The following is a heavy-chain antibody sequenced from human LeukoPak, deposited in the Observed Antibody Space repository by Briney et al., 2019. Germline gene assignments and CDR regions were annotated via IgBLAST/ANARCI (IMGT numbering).Heavy chain of an antibody. Sequence: GASVKVSCKASGGTFSSYAISWVRQAPGQGLEWMGGIIPIFGTANYAQKFQGRVTITADKSTSTAYMELSSLRSEDTGVYYWASTLIEGCSGCQNPGDYWGQGTLVTVSS. CDR2: IIPIFGTA. D-gene: IGHD6-19*01. CDR3: ASTLIEGCSGCQNPGDY. V-gene: IGHV1-69*06. J-gene: IGHJ4*02. CDR1: GGTFSSYA.